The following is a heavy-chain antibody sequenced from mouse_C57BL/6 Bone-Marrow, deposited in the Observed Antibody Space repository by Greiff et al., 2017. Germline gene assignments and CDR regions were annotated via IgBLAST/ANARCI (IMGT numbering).Heavy chain of an antibody. V-gene: IGHV1-82*01. CDR1: GYAFSSSW. CDR3: ARREVVYAMDY. Sequence: QVQLKQSGPELVKPGASVKISCKASGYAFSSSWMNWVKQRPGQGLEWIGRIYPGDGDTNYTGKFKGKATLTADKSSSTAYLQLSSLTSEDSAVYFWARREVVYAMDYWGQGTSVTVSS. J-gene: IGHJ4*01. CDR2: IYPGDGDT.